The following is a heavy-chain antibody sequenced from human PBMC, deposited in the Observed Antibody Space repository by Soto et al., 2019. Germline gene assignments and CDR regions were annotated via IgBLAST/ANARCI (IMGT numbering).Heavy chain of an antibody. CDR2: IYYSGST. V-gene: IGHV4-31*03. CDR3: ARTSYDSSGTAADP. D-gene: IGHD3-22*01. J-gene: IGHJ5*02. Sequence: QVQLQESGPGLVKPSQTLSLTCTVSGGSNISGGYYWSWIRQHPGKGLEWIGYIYYSGSTYYNPSLKSRVTISVDTSKNQFSLNLSSVTAADTAVYYCARTSYDSSGTAADPWGQGTLVTVSS. CDR1: GGSNISGGYY.